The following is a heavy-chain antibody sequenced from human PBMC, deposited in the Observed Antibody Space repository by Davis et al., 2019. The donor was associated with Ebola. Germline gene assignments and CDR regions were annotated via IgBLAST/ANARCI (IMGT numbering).Heavy chain of an antibody. CDR2: IYYSGST. CDR3: ARHVRGVTTDWFDP. CDR1: GGSISSYY. Sequence: SETLSLTCTVSGGSISSYYWSWIRQPPGKGLEWIGYIYYSGSTIYNPSLKSRVTISEDTSKNQVSLELSSVTAADTAVYYCARHVRGVTTDWFDPWGQGTLVTVSP. V-gene: IGHV4-59*08. J-gene: IGHJ5*02. D-gene: IGHD3-10*02.